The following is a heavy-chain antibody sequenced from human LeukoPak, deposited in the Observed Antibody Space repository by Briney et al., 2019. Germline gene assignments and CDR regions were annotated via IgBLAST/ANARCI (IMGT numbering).Heavy chain of an antibody. Sequence: GGSLRLSCAASGFTFSSYAMSWVRQAPGKGLEWVSAISGSGGSTYYADSVKGRFTISRDNSKNTLYLQMNSLKTEDTAVYYCTTDGDYYDSSGYLDYWGQGTLVTVSS. J-gene: IGHJ4*02. D-gene: IGHD3-22*01. CDR3: TTDGDYYDSSGYLDY. CDR1: GFTFSSYA. CDR2: ISGSGGST. V-gene: IGHV3-23*01.